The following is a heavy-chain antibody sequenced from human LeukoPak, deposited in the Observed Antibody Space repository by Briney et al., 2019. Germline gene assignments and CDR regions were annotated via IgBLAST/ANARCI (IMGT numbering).Heavy chain of an antibody. D-gene: IGHD2-2*01. CDR2: IYSDGST. V-gene: IGHV3-53*01. Sequence: GGSLRLSCAGSGLTVSSNYMSWVRQAPGKGLEWVSVIYSDGSTFYGDSVKGRFTISRDISKNTLYLQMNSLRGEDTAVYYCANGRRYCGSSSCHHYYWYFDLWGRGTLVTVSS. CDR1: GLTVSSNY. J-gene: IGHJ2*01. CDR3: ANGRRYCGSSSCHHYYWYFDL.